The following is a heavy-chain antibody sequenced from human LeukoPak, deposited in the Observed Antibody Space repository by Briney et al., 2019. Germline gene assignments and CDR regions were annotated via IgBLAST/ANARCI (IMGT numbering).Heavy chain of an antibody. CDR2: IYYTGST. Sequence: SETLSLTCTVSGGSISSSSYYWGWIRQPPGKGLEWIGSIYYTGSTFYNPSLKSRVTISVDTSKNQFSLKVSSVTAADTAVYYCARGDCSSTICYSPMDVWGKGTTVTVSS. CDR1: GGSISSSSYY. D-gene: IGHD2-2*01. V-gene: IGHV4-39*07. J-gene: IGHJ6*03. CDR3: ARGDCSSTICYSPMDV.